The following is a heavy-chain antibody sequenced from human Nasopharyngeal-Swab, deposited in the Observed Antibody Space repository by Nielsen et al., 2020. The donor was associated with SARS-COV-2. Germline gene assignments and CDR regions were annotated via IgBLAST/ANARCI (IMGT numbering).Heavy chain of an antibody. V-gene: IGHV1-2*04. Sequence: ASVKVSCKASGYIFSSYGITWVRQAPGQGLEWMGWINPNSGGTNYAQKFQGWVTMTRDTSISTAYMELSRLRSDDTAVYYCARDLVADYALTVRGNYYYGMDVWGQGTTVTVSS. CDR3: ARDLVADYALTVRGNYYYGMDV. CDR1: GYIFSSYG. J-gene: IGHJ6*02. CDR2: INPNSGGT. D-gene: IGHD4/OR15-4a*01.